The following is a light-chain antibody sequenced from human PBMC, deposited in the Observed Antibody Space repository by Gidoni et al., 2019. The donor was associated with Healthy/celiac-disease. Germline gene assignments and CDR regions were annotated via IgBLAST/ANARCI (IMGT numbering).Light chain of an antibody. V-gene: IGKV1-5*01. CDR1: QSISSW. J-gene: IGKJ1*01. CDR3: QQYNSYSWT. Sequence: DIQMTQSPSTLSASVGARVTITCRASQSISSWLAWYQQKPGKAPKLLIYDASSLESGVPSRFSGSGSGTEFTLTISSLQPDDFVTYYCQQYNSYSWTFGQGTKVEIK. CDR2: DAS.